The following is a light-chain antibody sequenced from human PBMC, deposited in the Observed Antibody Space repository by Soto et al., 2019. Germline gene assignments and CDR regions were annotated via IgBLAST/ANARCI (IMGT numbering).Light chain of an antibody. V-gene: IGKV3-11*01. J-gene: IGKJ5*01. CDR1: QSFIIL. CDR3: QQRNIWPPVT. CDR2: GAS. Sequence: EIVFTQSPGTLSLSPGERATLSCRASQSFIILLAWYQQTPGQARRLLIYGASTRATGVPARFSGSGSGTDFTLTISSLEPEDSAVYYCQQRNIWPPVTFGHGTRLEIK.